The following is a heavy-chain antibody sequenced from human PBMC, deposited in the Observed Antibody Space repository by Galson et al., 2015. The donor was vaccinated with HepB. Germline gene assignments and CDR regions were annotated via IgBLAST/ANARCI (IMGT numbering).Heavy chain of an antibody. Sequence: SLRLSCAASGFTFSSSWMHWVRQAPGKGLVWVSRINIDGTSTGYADSVKGRFTISRDNAKNTVYLQMTSLRAEDTARYYCARGDAISVAEWEYYFDHWGQGTLVTVSS. D-gene: IGHD6-19*01. CDR3: ARGDAISVAEWEYYFDH. CDR2: INIDGTST. V-gene: IGHV3-74*01. J-gene: IGHJ4*02. CDR1: GFTFSSSW.